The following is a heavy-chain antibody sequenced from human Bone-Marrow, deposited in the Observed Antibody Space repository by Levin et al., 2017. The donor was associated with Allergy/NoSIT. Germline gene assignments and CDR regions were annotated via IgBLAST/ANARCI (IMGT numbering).Heavy chain of an antibody. CDR3: ARDRRITIFGVAQNYYYYYYMDV. CDR2: IKQDGSEK. CDR1: GFTFSSYW. Sequence: GGSLRLSCAASGFTFSSYWMSWVRQAPGKGLEWVANIKQDGSEKYYVDSVKGRFTISRDNAKNSLYLQMNSLRAEDTAVYYCARDRRITIFGVAQNYYYYYYMDVWGKGTTVTVSS. V-gene: IGHV3-7*03. J-gene: IGHJ6*03. D-gene: IGHD3-3*01.